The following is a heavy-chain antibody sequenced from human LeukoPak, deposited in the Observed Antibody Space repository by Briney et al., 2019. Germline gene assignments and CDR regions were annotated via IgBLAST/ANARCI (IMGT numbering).Heavy chain of an antibody. J-gene: IGHJ4*02. CDR1: GFTFSSYS. CDR3: ARDLNSSGWSLRDY. CDR2: ISSSSSYI. D-gene: IGHD6-19*01. Sequence: PGGSLRLSCAASGFTFSSYSMNWVRQAPGKGLEWVSSISSSSSYIYYADSVKGRFTISRDNAKNSLYLQMNRLRAEDTAVYYCARDLNSSGWSLRDYWGQGTLVTVSS. V-gene: IGHV3-21*01.